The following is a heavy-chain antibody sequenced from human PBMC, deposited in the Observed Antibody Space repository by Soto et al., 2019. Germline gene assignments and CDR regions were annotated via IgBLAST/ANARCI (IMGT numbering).Heavy chain of an antibody. CDR3: AKGGYTWGYYGGGHFDY. D-gene: IGHD1-26*01. J-gene: IGHJ4*02. V-gene: IGHV3-30*18. CDR2: ISYDGSRQ. Sequence: QVPVVESGGGVVQPGRSLRLSCAASGFTFTTYAMHWGRQAPGTGLGWVALISYDGSRQYYADSVRGRFTISRDNYKNSVLLQMNILRSEDTTIYYCAKGGYTWGYYGGGHFDYGGQGTRVTVSS. CDR1: GFTFTTYA.